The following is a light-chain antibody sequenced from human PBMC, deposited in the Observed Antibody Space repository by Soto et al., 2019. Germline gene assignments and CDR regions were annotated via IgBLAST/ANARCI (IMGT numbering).Light chain of an antibody. CDR3: QQYNSYPWT. J-gene: IGKJ1*01. Sequence: DTQMTQSPPTLSASVGDRVTITCRASESIEKWLAWYQRKPGKAPKLLIYETSSLESGVPSRFSGSRSGTEFTLSIRSLQPDDFAAYYCQQYNSYPWTFGQGTKVEMK. CDR1: ESIEKW. V-gene: IGKV1-5*03. CDR2: ETS.